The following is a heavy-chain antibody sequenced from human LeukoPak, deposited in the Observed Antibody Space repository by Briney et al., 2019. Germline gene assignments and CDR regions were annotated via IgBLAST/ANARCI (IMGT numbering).Heavy chain of an antibody. V-gene: IGHV3-30*02. CDR3: AKPPINTKLGHFDY. CDR1: GFTFSSYG. CDR2: IRYDGSNK. D-gene: IGHD6-6*01. Sequence: PGGSLRLSCAASGFTFSSYGMHWVRQAPGKGLEWVAFIRYDGSNKYYADSVKGRFTISRDNSKNTLYLQMNSLRAEDTAVYYCAKPPINTKLGHFDYWGQGTLVTVSS. J-gene: IGHJ4*02.